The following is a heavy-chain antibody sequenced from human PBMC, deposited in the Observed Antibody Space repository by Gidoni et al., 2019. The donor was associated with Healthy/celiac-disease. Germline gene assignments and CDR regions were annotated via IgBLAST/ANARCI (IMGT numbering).Heavy chain of an antibody. J-gene: IGHJ6*02. CDR3: AKDRQLGLTGTTYGMDV. V-gene: IGHV3-43*01. D-gene: IGHD1-7*01. CDR2: SWDGGST. Sequence: SWDGGSTYYADSVKGRFTISRDNSKNSLYLQMNSLRTEDTALYYCAKDRQLGLTGTTYGMDVWGQGTTVTVSS.